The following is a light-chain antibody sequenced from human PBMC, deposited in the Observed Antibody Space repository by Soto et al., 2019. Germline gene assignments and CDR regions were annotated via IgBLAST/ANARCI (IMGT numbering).Light chain of an antibody. CDR1: SSDVGGYDF. V-gene: IGLV2-14*01. CDR3: FSYTRAASYV. J-gene: IGLJ1*01. Sequence: QSVLTQPASVSGSPGQSITISCTGTSSDVGGYDFVSWYQQHPGKVPKLLIYEVTNRPSGVSNRFSGSKSGNTASLTISGLQADDEADYFCFSYTRAASYVFGTGTKLTVL. CDR2: EVT.